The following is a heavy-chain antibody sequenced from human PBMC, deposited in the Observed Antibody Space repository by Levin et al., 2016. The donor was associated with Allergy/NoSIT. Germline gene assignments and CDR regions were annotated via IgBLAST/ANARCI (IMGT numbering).Heavy chain of an antibody. Sequence: GESLKISCAASGFILSQYAMHWVRQAPGKGLEWVAVISSDGNNKNNADSVRGRFSISRDNSKNSLYLQMNGLRVDDTAVYYCARGEFVAGTRGYYYGVDVWGHGTTVTVSS. J-gene: IGHJ6*02. CDR3: ARGEFVAGTRGYYYGVDV. D-gene: IGHD6-19*01. CDR2: ISSDGNNK. V-gene: IGHV3-30-3*01. CDR1: GFILSQYA.